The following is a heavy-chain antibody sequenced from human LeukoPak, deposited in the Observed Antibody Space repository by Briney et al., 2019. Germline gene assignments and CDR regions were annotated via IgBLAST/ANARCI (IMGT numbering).Heavy chain of an antibody. CDR3: ARNNYYDSSGYYYPYFDY. J-gene: IGHJ4*02. CDR2: IYYSGST. Sequence: YWIGWVRQPPGKGLEWIGYIYYSGSTYYNPSLKSRVTISVDTSKNQFSLKLSSVTAADTAVYYCARNNYYDSSGYYYPYFDYWGQGTLVTVSS. CDR1: Y. V-gene: IGHV4-30-4*08. D-gene: IGHD3-22*01.